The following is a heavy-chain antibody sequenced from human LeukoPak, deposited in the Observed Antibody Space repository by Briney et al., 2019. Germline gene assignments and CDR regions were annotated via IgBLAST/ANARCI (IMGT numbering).Heavy chain of an antibody. J-gene: IGHJ5*02. CDR3: ARETTNWFDP. CDR2: ISAYNGNT. V-gene: IGHV1-18*01. Sequence: ASVKVSCKASGGTFSSYAISWVRRAPGQGLEWMGWISAYNGNTNYAQKLQGRVTMTTDTSTSTAYIELRSLRTDDTAVYYCARETTNWFDPWGQGTLVTVSS. D-gene: IGHD4-11*01. CDR1: GGTFSSYA.